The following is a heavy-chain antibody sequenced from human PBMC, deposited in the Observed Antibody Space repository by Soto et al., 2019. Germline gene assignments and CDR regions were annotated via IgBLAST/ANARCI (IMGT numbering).Heavy chain of an antibody. Sequence: SESLSLTCTVSGGSISSGDYYCSWMRQPPGKGLEWIGYIYYSGSTYYNPSLKSRVTISVDPSKNQFSLKLSSVTAEDTAVYYCARAQFYSGSGNYNNLMFDAWGQGIQVT. J-gene: IGHJ5*02. D-gene: IGHD3-10*01. CDR3: ARAQFYSGSGNYNNLMFDA. CDR2: IYYSGST. CDR1: GGSISSGDYY. V-gene: IGHV4-30-4*01.